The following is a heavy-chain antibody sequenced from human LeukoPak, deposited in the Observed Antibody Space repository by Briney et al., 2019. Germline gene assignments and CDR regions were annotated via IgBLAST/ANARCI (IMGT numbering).Heavy chain of an antibody. Sequence: PGGSLRLSCAASGFTFSSYSMNWVRQAPGKGLEWVSSISSSSSYIYYADSVKGRFTISRDNAKNSLYLQMNSLRAEDTAVYSCARGTELATMGSWFDPWGQGTLVTVSS. D-gene: IGHD5-24*01. CDR3: ARGTELATMGSWFDP. V-gene: IGHV3-21*01. CDR2: ISSSSSYI. J-gene: IGHJ5*02. CDR1: GFTFSSYS.